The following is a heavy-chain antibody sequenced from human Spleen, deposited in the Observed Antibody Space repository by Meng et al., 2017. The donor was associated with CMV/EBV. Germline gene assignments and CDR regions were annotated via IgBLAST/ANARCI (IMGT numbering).Heavy chain of an antibody. Sequence: SETLSLTCTVSGGSISSSSYYWGWIRQPPGKGLEWIGSIYYSGSTNYDPSLKSRVTISIDTSREQFSLRLNSVAAADTAVYYCTRGARAYGMDVWGQGTAVTVSS. CDR1: GGSISSSSYY. V-gene: IGHV4-39*07. CDR2: IYYSGST. CDR3: TRGARAYGMDV. J-gene: IGHJ6*02.